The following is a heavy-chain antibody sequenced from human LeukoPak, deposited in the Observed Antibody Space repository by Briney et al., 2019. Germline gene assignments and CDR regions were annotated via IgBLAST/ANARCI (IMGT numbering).Heavy chain of an antibody. CDR1: GYTFTGYY. V-gene: IGHV1-2*02. CDR2: VNPNSGDT. D-gene: IGHD2-15*01. Sequence: ASVKVSCKASGYTFTGYYLHWVRQAPGQGLEWMGCVNPNSGDTNYAQKFQGSVTMTRDTSISTVYMELSRLRSDDTAVYYCAREVVVVAATDAFDIWGQGTMVTVSS. CDR3: AREVVVVAATDAFDI. J-gene: IGHJ3*02.